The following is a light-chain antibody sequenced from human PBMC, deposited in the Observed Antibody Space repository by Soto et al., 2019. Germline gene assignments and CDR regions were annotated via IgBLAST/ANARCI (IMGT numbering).Light chain of an antibody. J-gene: IGLJ2*01. CDR2: DVS. Sequence: QSTLTQRACVSGSPGQSFTISCTGTSSDVGGYNSVSWYQQHPGKAPKLMIYDVSNRPSGVSSRFSGSKSGNTASLTISGLQAEDEADYYCSSYTSSSTPWVFGGGTKLTVL. CDR3: SSYTSSSTPWV. V-gene: IGLV2-14*01. CDR1: SSDVGGYNS.